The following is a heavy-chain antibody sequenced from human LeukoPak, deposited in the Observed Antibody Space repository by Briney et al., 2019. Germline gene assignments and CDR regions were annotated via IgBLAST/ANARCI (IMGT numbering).Heavy chain of an antibody. CDR3: ARGLLKPRNELWVY. V-gene: IGHV1-8*01. D-gene: IGHD3-16*01. CDR2: MNPNSGNT. Sequence: ASVKVSCKASGYTFTSYDINWVRQATGQGLGWMGWMNPNSGNTGFAQKFQGRVTMTRNTSISTAYMELSSLRSEDTAVYYCARGLLKPRNELWVYWGQGTLVTVSS. CDR1: GYTFTSYD. J-gene: IGHJ4*02.